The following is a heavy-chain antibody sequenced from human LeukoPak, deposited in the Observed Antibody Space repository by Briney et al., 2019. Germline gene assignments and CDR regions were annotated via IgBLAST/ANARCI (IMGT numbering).Heavy chain of an antibody. D-gene: IGHD5-18*01. CDR2: ISTYNDNT. J-gene: IGHJ4*02. CDR3: ARQVDTTMALPDY. V-gene: IGHV1-18*01. CDR1: GYTFTSYG. Sequence: EASVKVSCKTSGYTFTSYGMSWVRQAPGQRLEWMGWISTYNDNTNYAQKFWGRVTMTTDTSTSTVYMELRSLRSDDTAIYYCARQVDTTMALPDYWGQGTLVTVSS.